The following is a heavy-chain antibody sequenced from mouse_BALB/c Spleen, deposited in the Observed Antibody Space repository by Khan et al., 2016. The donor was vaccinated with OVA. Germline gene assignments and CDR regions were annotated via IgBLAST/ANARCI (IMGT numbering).Heavy chain of an antibody. J-gene: IGHJ2*01. CDR3: ARTARIKY. V-gene: IGHV3-2*02. Sequence: EVQLVESGPGLVKPSQSLSLTCTVTGYSITSGYGWNWIRQFPGNKLEWMGYISYSGSTNYNPSLTSRISITRNTSKKQFFLQLNTVTTEDTATYYCARTARIKYWGQGTTLTVSS. D-gene: IGHD1-2*01. CDR2: ISYSGST. CDR1: GYSITSGYG.